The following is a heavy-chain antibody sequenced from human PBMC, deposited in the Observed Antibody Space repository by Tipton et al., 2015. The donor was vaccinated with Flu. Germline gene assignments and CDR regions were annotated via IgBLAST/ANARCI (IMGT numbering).Heavy chain of an antibody. Sequence: TLSLTCTVSGGSINSHHWSWIRRPPGKGLEWIAYVSSSGTTNYNPSLKSRVTTSVDTSKNHFSLELISVTAADTAVYFCARARRFLEWQFYYYYMDVWGKGTPVTVSS. J-gene: IGHJ6*03. CDR2: VSSSGTT. V-gene: IGHV4-59*11. D-gene: IGHD3-3*01. CDR3: ARARRFLEWQFYYYYMDV. CDR1: GGSINSHH.